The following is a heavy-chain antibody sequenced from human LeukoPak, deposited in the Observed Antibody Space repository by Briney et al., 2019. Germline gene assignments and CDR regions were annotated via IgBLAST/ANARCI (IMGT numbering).Heavy chain of an antibody. V-gene: IGHV3-30*04. J-gene: IGHJ6*02. D-gene: IGHD3-3*01. CDR1: GFTFSSYA. CDR2: ISYDGSNK. Sequence: GGSLRLSCAASGFTFSSYAMHWVRQAPGKGLEWVAVISYDGSNKYYADSVKGRFTISRDNSKNTLYLQMNSLRAEDTAVYYCAREIVYLEYYYGMDVWGQGTTVTVSS. CDR3: AREIVYLEYYYGMDV.